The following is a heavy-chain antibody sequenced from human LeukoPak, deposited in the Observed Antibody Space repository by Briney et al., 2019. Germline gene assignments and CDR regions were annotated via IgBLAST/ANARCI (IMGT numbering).Heavy chain of an antibody. J-gene: IGHJ4*02. CDR2: IWYDGSNK. D-gene: IGHD5-18*01. V-gene: IGHV3-30*19. CDR3: ARDKDTATRFDY. CDR1: GFTFSSCG. Sequence: GGSLRLSCAASGFTFSSCGMHWVRQAPGKGLEWVAVIWYDGSNKYYADSVKGRFTISRDNSKNTLYLQMNSLRAEDTAVYYCARDKDTATRFDYWGQGTLVTVSS.